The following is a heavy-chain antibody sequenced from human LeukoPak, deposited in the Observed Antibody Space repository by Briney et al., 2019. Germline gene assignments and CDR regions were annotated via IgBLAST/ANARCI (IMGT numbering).Heavy chain of an antibody. CDR3: ARVGRFLEWSFGAFDI. V-gene: IGHV1-69*05. D-gene: IGHD3-3*01. J-gene: IGHJ3*02. Sequence: ASVKVSCKASGYTFTNFYIHWMRQAPGQGLEWMGGIIPIFGTANYAQKFQGRVTITTDESTSTAYMELSSLRSEDTAVYYCARVGRFLEWSFGAFDIWGQGTMVTVSS. CDR1: GYTFTNFY. CDR2: IIPIFGTA.